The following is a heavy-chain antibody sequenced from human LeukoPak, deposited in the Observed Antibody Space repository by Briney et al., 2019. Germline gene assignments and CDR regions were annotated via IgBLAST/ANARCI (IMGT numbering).Heavy chain of an antibody. CDR3: ARGRYSSSWYVANY. D-gene: IGHD6-13*01. J-gene: IGHJ4*02. CDR2: MNPNSGNT. CDR1: GYTFTSYD. V-gene: IGHV1-8*01. Sequence: GASVKVSCKASGYTFTSYDINWVRQATGQGLEWMGWMNPNSGNTGYAQKFQGRVTMTRDTSISTAYMELSSLRSEDTAVYYCARGRYSSSWYVANYWGQGTLVTVSS.